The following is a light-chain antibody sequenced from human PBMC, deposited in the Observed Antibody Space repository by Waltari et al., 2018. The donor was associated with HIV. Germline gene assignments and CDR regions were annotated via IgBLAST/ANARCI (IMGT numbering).Light chain of an antibody. J-gene: IGLJ2*01. CDR3: QAWDSSTVV. CDR2: QVS. CDR1: KLGDKY. V-gene: IGLV3-1*01. Sequence: SYELTQPHSVSVSPGQTASITSSGDKLGDKYACWYQQKPGQSPVLVIYQVSKRPSGIPERFSGSNSGNTATLTISGTQTLDEADYYCQAWDSSTVVFGGGTKLTVL.